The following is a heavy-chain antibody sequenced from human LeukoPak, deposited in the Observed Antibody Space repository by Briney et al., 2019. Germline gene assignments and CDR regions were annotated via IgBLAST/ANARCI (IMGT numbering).Heavy chain of an antibody. J-gene: IGHJ4*02. Sequence: SETLSLTCAVYGGSFSGYYWSWIRQPPGKGLEWIGEINHSVSTNYNPSLKSRVTISVDTSKNQFSLKLSSVTAADTAVYYCARGKPAGKSFDYWGQGTLVTVSS. CDR3: ARGKPAGKSFDY. D-gene: IGHD2-2*01. CDR1: GGSFSGYY. V-gene: IGHV4-34*01. CDR2: INHSVST.